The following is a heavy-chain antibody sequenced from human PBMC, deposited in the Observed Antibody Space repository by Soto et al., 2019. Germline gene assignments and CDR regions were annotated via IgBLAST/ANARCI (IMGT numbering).Heavy chain of an antibody. CDR1: GFPFSSYS. Sequence: EVQLVESGGGLVKPGGPWGPSCAPPGFPFSSYSRNWFPRAPGKGLEWVPSISSSSSYIYSPDSVKGRFTISRDNAKNSLYLQMNSLRAEDTAVYYCARAIAVAGPVSYFDYWGQGTLVTVSS. D-gene: IGHD6-19*01. CDR3: ARAIAVAGPVSYFDY. J-gene: IGHJ4*02. CDR2: ISSSSSYI. V-gene: IGHV3-21*01.